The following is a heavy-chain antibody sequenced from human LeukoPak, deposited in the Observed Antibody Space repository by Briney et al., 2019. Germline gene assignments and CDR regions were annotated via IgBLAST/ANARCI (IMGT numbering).Heavy chain of an antibody. CDR3: ARGPPAKPGTGYYYGMDV. Sequence: PGGSLRLSCAASGFTFSGYSMNWVRQAPGKGLEWVSYISSSSSAIYYADSVKGRFTMSRDNAKNSLYLQMNSLRDEDTAVYYCARGPPAKPGTGYYYGMDVWGQGTTVTVSS. J-gene: IGHJ6*02. CDR2: ISSSSSAI. V-gene: IGHV3-48*02. CDR1: GFTFSGYS. D-gene: IGHD2-2*01.